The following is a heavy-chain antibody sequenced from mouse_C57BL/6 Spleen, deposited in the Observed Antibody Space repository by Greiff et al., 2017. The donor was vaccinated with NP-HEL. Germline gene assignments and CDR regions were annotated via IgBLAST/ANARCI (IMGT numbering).Heavy chain of an antibody. CDR3: ARGGLGEFAY. CDR1: GYTFTDYY. Sequence: VQLQQSGPELVKPGASVKISCKASGYTFTDYYINWVKQRPGQGLEWIGWIFPGSGSTYYNEKFKGKATLTVDKSYSTAYMLLSSLTSEDSAVYFCARGGLGEFAYWGQGTLVTVSA. CDR2: IFPGSGST. D-gene: IGHD2-13*01. V-gene: IGHV1-75*01. J-gene: IGHJ3*01.